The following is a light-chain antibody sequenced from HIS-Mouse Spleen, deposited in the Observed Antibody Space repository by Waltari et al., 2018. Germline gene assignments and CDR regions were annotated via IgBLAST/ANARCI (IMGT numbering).Light chain of an antibody. CDR3: CSYAGSSTWV. CDR2: EGS. CDR1: RRDVGRYNL. J-gene: IGLJ3*02. Sequence: QSALTQPASVSGSPGQSITISCTGTRRDVGRYNLVSWYQQHSGKAPKLMIYEGSKRPSGVSNRFSGSKSGNTASLTISGLQAEDEADYYCCSYAGSSTWVFGGGTKLTVL. V-gene: IGLV2-23*01.